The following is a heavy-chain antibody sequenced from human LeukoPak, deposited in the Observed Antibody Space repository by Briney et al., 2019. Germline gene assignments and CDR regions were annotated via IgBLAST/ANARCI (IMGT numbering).Heavy chain of an antibody. CDR3: ARSLSSSSRGGDY. CDR2: INPNSGGT. V-gene: IGHV1-2*04. CDR1: GYTLTELS. D-gene: IGHD2-2*01. J-gene: IGHJ4*02. Sequence: ASVKVSCKVSGYTLTELSMHWVRQAPGQGLEWMGWINPNSGGTNYAQKFQGWVTMTRDTSISTAYMELSRLRSDDTAVYYCARSLSSSSRGGDYWGQGTLVTVSS.